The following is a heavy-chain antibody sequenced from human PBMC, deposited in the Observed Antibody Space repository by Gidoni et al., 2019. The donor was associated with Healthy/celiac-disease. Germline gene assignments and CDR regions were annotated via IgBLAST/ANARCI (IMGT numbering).Heavy chain of an antibody. CDR2: ICYSGRT. J-gene: IGHJ6*02. CDR1: GGSISSSSYY. Sequence: QLQLQESGPGLVKPSETLSLPCTFSGGSISSSSYYWGWIRQPPGKGREWIGSICYSGRTYYNPSLKSRVTISVDTSKNQFSLKLSSVTAADTAVYYCAKSQLLNNYYYGMDVWGQGTTVTVSS. V-gene: IGHV4-39*01. CDR3: AKSQLLNNYYYGMDV. D-gene: IGHD2-2*01.